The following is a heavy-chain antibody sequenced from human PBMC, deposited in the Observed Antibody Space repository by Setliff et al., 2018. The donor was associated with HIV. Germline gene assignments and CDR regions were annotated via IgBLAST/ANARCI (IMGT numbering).Heavy chain of an antibody. CDR2: LSGSSSYW. D-gene: IGHD3-3*01. CDR3: ARDGTRLLAAMDV. V-gene: IGHV3-21*01. J-gene: IGHJ6*03. Sequence: GGSLRLSCAASGFIFSKYSLSWVRQTPGKGLEWVSSLSGSSSYWKYADSVKGRFTISRDNAKNSLYPQMNSLRAEDTAVYYCARDGTRLLAAMDVWGKGTTVTVSS. CDR1: GFIFSKYS.